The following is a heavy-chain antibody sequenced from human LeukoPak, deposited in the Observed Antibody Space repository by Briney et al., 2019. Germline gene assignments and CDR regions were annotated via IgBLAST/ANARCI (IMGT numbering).Heavy chain of an antibody. Sequence: GGSLRLSCSASGFTFSDYAMHWVRQAPGKGPQHVSTISGSGDATHYTDSMKGRFIISRDNSRNTLYPQMSGLRSEDTAVYYCVRSSASKYDYWGQGTLVTVSS. CDR2: ISGSGDAT. D-gene: IGHD2-2*01. V-gene: IGHV3-64D*06. CDR1: GFTFSDYA. CDR3: VRSSASKYDY. J-gene: IGHJ4*02.